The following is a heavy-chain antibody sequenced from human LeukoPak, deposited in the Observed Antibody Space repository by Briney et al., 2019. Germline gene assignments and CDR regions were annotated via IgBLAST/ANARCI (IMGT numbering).Heavy chain of an antibody. Sequence: GASVKVSCKASGYTFTDYYMHWVRQAPGQGLEWMGRINPNSGGTNYAQKFQGRVTMTRDTSISTAYMELSRLRSDDTAVYYCARVGCSGGSCYRSIFDYWGQGTLVTVSS. D-gene: IGHD2-15*01. CDR2: INPNSGGT. J-gene: IGHJ4*02. V-gene: IGHV1-2*06. CDR3: ARVGCSGGSCYRSIFDY. CDR1: GYTFTDYY.